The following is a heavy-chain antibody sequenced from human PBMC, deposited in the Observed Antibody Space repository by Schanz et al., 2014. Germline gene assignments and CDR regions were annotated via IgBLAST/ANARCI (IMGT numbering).Heavy chain of an antibody. J-gene: IGHJ4*02. V-gene: IGHV4-34*01. D-gene: IGHD3-9*01. Sequence: QVQLQQRGAGLLKPSETLSLTCTMSGGSFSRYYWSWLRQPPGKGLEWIGEIDHSGSTNFHPSLKRRVTISLDTSKNQFSLKLSSVIAADTAVYYCARGIGTYNDLLTGYYTFDYWGQGTLVTVSS. CDR2: IDHSGST. CDR3: ARGIGTYNDLLTGYYTFDY. CDR1: GGSFSRYY.